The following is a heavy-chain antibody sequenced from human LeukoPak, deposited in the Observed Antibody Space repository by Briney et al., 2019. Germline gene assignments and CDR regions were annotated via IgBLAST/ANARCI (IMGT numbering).Heavy chain of an antibody. Sequence: GGSLRLSCAAFGLTFSSYAMHWVRQAPGKGLEWVAVISYDGSNKYYADSVKGRFTISRDNSKNTLYLQMNSLRAEDTAVYYCARVSWSGLTYYFDYWGQGTLVTVSS. D-gene: IGHD2-21*02. CDR1: GLTFSSYA. V-gene: IGHV3-30*04. J-gene: IGHJ4*02. CDR2: ISYDGSNK. CDR3: ARVSWSGLTYYFDY.